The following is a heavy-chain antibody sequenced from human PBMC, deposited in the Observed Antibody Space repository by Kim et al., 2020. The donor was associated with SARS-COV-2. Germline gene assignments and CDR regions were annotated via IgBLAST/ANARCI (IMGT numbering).Heavy chain of an antibody. V-gene: IGHV4-59*01. Sequence: NYNPSLKSRVTISVDTSKNQFSLKLSSVTAADTAVYYCARDLDGDYSFDYWGQGTLVTVSS. D-gene: IGHD4-17*01. J-gene: IGHJ4*02. CDR3: ARDLDGDYSFDY.